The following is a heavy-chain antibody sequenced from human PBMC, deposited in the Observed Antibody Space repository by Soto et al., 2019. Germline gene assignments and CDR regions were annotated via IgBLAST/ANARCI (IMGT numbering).Heavy chain of an antibody. Sequence: ALVKVSCKASGYTFTSYGISWVRQAPGQGLEWMGWISAYNGNTNYAQKLQGRVTMTTDTSTSTAYMELRSLRSDDTAVYYCARGMDFDWINNWFDPWGQGTLVTVSS. D-gene: IGHD3-9*01. J-gene: IGHJ5*02. V-gene: IGHV1-18*04. CDR1: GYTFTSYG. CDR2: ISAYNGNT. CDR3: ARGMDFDWINNWFDP.